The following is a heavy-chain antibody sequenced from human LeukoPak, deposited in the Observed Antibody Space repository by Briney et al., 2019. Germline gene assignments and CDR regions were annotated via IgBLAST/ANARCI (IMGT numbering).Heavy chain of an antibody. J-gene: IGHJ5*02. CDR2: IWFDGSKD. V-gene: IGHV3-33*01. CDR1: GFSFRNYG. D-gene: IGHD3-22*01. Sequence: GGSLRLSCAASGFSFRNYGFHWVRQAPGKGLECVAVIWFDGSKDYYADSVQGRFSVSRDDSKNTVFLQMNSLRPEDTAVYSCARDTDTSSHYSRLDPWGQGTLVTVSS. CDR3: ARDTDTSSHYSRLDP.